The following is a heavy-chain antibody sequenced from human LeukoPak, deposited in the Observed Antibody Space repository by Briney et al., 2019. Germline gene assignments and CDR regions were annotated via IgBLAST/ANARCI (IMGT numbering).Heavy chain of an antibody. J-gene: IGHJ4*02. V-gene: IGHV3-33*01. CDR3: ARDDILTGYTIDY. CDR2: IWHDGSHR. Sequence: PGGSLRLSCAASGSTFRDYGMHWVRQAPGKGLEWVALIWHDGSHRYYADSVKGRITISRDDSKNTLYLQMNSLRAEDTAMYYCARDDILTGYTIDYWGQGTLVTVSS. D-gene: IGHD3-9*01. CDR1: GSTFRDYG.